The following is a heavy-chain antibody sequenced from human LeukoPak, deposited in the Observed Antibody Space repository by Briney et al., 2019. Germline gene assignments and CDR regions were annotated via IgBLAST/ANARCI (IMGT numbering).Heavy chain of an antibody. Sequence: GGSLRLSCAASGFTFSSYVMNWVRQAPGKGLEWVSVISGGGGSTDYADSVKGRFTISRDNSKNTLYLQVNSLRAEDTALYYCAKEGAASHGFDAFDIWGQGTMVTVSS. CDR3: AKEGAASHGFDAFDI. J-gene: IGHJ3*02. D-gene: IGHD5-24*01. CDR1: GFTFSSYV. CDR2: ISGGGGST. V-gene: IGHV3-23*01.